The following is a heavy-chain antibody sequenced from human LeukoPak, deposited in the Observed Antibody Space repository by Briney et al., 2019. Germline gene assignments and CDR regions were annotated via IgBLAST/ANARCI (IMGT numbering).Heavy chain of an antibody. CDR2: IYTSGST. Sequence: PSQTLSLTCTVSGGSISSSSYYWSWIRQPAGKGLEWIGRIYTSGSTNYNPSLKSRVTISVDTSKNQFSLKLSSVTAADTAVYYCARAGKYYDFWSAQFDYWGQGTLVTVSS. J-gene: IGHJ4*02. V-gene: IGHV4-61*02. D-gene: IGHD3-3*01. CDR1: GGSISSSSYY. CDR3: ARAGKYYDFWSAQFDY.